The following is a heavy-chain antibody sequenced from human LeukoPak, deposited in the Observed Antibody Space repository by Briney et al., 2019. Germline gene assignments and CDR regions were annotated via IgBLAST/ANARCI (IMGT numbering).Heavy chain of an antibody. CDR3: AKDGGIAVAGFDY. V-gene: IGHV3-9*01. CDR1: GFTFDDYA. D-gene: IGHD6-19*01. CDR2: ISWNSGSI. J-gene: IGHJ4*02. Sequence: PWGSLRLSCAASGFTFDDYAMHWVRQAPGKGLEWVSGISWNSGSIGYADSVKGRFTIPRDNAKNSLYLQMNSLRAEDTALYYCAKDGGIAVAGFDYWGQGTLVTVSS.